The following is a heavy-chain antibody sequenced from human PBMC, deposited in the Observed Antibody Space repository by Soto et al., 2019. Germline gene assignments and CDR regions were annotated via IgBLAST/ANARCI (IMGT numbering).Heavy chain of an antibody. J-gene: IGHJ6*02. Sequence: EVQLVESGGGLVKPGGSLRLSCAASGFTFSSYSMNWVRQAPGKGLEWVSSISSSSSYIYYADSVKGRFTISRDNAKNSLYLQMNSLRAEDTAVYYCARDQSAVRGVNPYYYYYYGMDVWGQGATVTVSS. CDR3: ARDQSAVRGVNPYYYYYYGMDV. V-gene: IGHV3-21*01. D-gene: IGHD3-10*01. CDR1: GFTFSSYS. CDR2: ISSSSSYI.